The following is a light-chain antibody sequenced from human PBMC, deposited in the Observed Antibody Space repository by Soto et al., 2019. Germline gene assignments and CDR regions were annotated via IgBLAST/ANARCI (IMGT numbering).Light chain of an antibody. J-gene: IGKJ3*01. V-gene: IGKV1-5*03. Sequence: DIQMTQSPSTLSASGGDRVTITCRASQSISSWLAWYQQKPGKAPKLLIYKASSLESGVPSRFSGSGSGTEFTLTSSSLQPDDFATYYCQQYNSYSSFGPGTKVDIK. CDR1: QSISSW. CDR2: KAS. CDR3: QQYNSYSS.